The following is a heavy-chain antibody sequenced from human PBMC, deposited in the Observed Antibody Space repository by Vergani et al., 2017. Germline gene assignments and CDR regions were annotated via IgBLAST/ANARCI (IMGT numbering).Heavy chain of an antibody. Sequence: EVQLVESGGGIVQPGGSLRLSCVASGFSFRNAWMNWVRRTPGQGLEWVGRIKSTFDRGTTDYAAAVKGRFTISRDDSKNTLFLQMNGLKTEDIGVYYCTTDPRYCGDGSCYWLRDHHYYGMDVWGQGNTVTVSS. CDR2: IKSTFDRGTT. D-gene: IGHD2-21*01. J-gene: IGHJ6*02. CDR1: GFSFRNAW. CDR3: TTDPRYCGDGSCYWLRDHHYYGMDV. V-gene: IGHV3-15*07.